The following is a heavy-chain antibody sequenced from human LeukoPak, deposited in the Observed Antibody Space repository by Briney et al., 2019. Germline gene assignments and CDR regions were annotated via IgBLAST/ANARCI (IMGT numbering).Heavy chain of an antibody. Sequence: ASVKVSCKASGYTFNRYGISWVRQATGQGLEWMGWMNPKSGNTNYAQKFQGRVTMTRNTSISTVYMELSSLRSEDTAVYYCGRGLGFYYGSGTGVYAFDIWGQGTMVTVSS. J-gene: IGHJ3*02. CDR3: GRGLGFYYGSGTGVYAFDI. V-gene: IGHV1-8*01. CDR1: GYTFNRYG. CDR2: MNPKSGNT. D-gene: IGHD3-10*01.